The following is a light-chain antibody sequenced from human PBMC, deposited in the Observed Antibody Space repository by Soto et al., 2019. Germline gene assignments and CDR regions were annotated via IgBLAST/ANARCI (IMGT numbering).Light chain of an antibody. CDR3: VQRSTWPWT. V-gene: IGKV3-11*01. CDR2: DES. CDR1: QTVYYY. Sequence: EIVLTQPPATLSLSPGERGTLSCRASQTVYYYVAWYQQKPGQAPRLLIYDESNRAAGIPARFSGSGSGTDFTLTISSLEPEDFAVYYCVQRSTWPWTVGQGTKVEIK. J-gene: IGKJ1*01.